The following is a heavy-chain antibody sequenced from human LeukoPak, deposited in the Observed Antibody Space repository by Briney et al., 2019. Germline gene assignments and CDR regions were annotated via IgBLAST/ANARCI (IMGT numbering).Heavy chain of an antibody. CDR1: TYPISCGYY. CDR2: IYHSGTT. V-gene: IGHV4-38-2*01. Sequence: PSETLSLTCAVSTYPISCGYYWGWVRQPPGKGLEWIGSIYHSGTTYYNPSLKSRVTISVDTSKNQFSLKLNSVTAADTAVYYCVRPGYCSGGSCYWFDPWGQGTLVTVSS. J-gene: IGHJ5*02. CDR3: VRPGYCSGGSCYWFDP. D-gene: IGHD2-15*01.